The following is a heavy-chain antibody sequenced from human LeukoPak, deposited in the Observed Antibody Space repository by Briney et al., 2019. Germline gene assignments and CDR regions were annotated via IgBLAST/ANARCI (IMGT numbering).Heavy chain of an antibody. Sequence: SETLSLTCTVSGGSISSYYWSWIRQPPGKGLEWIGYIYYGGSTNYNPSLKSRVTISVDRSKNQFSLKLSSVTAADTAVYYCARGSYSVDYWGQGTLVTVSS. V-gene: IGHV4-59*01. CDR2: IYYGGST. J-gene: IGHJ4*02. CDR1: GGSISSYY. D-gene: IGHD1-26*01. CDR3: ARGSYSVDY.